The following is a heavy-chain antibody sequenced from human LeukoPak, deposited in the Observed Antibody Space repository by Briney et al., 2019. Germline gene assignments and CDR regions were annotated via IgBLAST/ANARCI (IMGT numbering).Heavy chain of an antibody. D-gene: IGHD3-22*01. J-gene: IGHJ4*02. CDR1: GFTFSSYA. CDR2: ISYDGSNK. CDR3: ARDKGGYDPLYYFDY. V-gene: IGHV3-30*04. Sequence: PGGSLRLSCAASGFTFSSYAMHWVRQAPGKGLEWVAIISYDGSNKYYADSVKGRFTISRDNSKNTLYLQMNSLRAEDTAVCYCARDKGGYDPLYYFDYWGQGTLVTVSS.